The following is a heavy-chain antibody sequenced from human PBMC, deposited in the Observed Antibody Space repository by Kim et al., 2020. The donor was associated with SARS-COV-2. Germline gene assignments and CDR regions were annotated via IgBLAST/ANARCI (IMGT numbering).Heavy chain of an antibody. D-gene: IGHD3-22*01. J-gene: IGHJ6*02. V-gene: IGHV3-30*07. Sequence: VKGRFTISRDNSKNTLYLQMNGRRAEDTAVYYCARDDYYDSSGYSGGMDVWGQGTTVTVSS. CDR3: ARDDYYDSSGYSGGMDV.